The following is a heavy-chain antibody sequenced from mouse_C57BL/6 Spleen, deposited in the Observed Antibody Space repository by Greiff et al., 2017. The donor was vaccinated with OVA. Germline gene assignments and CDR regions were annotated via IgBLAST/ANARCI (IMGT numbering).Heavy chain of an antibody. CDR2: INPYNGDT. Sequence: EVQLQQSGPELVKPGDSVKISCKASGYSFTGYFMNWVMQSHGKSLEWIGRINPYNGDTFYNQKFKGKATLTVDKSSSTAHMELRSLTSEDSAVYYCARLDSSNWYCDVWGTGTTVTVSS. D-gene: IGHD1-1*01. CDR3: ARLDSSNWYCDV. CDR1: GYSFTGYF. V-gene: IGHV1-20*01. J-gene: IGHJ1*03.